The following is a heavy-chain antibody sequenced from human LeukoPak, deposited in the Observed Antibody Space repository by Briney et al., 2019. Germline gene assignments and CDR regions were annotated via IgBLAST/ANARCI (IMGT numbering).Heavy chain of an antibody. D-gene: IGHD1-7*01. CDR3: VKVGPSGNYVSMNYFDS. J-gene: IGHJ4*02. CDR1: GFTFSSYG. CDR2: ISYDGSNK. Sequence: GGSLRLSCAASGFTFSSYGMHWVRQAPGKGLEWVAVISYDGSNKYYADSVKGRFTISRDNSKNTLYLQMNSLRAEDTAVYYCVKVGPSGNYVSMNYFDSWGQGTLVTVSS. V-gene: IGHV3-30*18.